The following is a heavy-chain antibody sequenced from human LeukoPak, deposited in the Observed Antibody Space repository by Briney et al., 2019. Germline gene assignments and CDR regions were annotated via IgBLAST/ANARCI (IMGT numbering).Heavy chain of an antibody. CDR1: GFTFSSYG. D-gene: IGHD3-10*01. CDR2: ISGSGGST. V-gene: IGHV3-23*01. CDR3: AKLRLYYYGSGSYYNDY. Sequence: GGTLRLSCAASGFTFSSYGMSWVRQAPGKGLEWVSAISGSGGSTYYADSVKGRFTISRDNSKNTLYLQMNSLRAEDTAVYYCAKLRLYYYGSGSYYNDYWGQGTLVTVSS. J-gene: IGHJ4*02.